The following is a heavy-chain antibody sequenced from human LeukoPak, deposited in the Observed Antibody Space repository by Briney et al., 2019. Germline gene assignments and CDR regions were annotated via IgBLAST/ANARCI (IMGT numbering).Heavy chain of an antibody. Sequence: SETLSLTCAVSGGSISSSNWWSWVRQPPGKGLEWIGEIYHSGGTNYNPSLKSRVTISVDKSKNQFSLKLSSVTAADTAVYYCARASTTVWAFDIWGQGTMVTVSS. CDR2: IYHSGGT. CDR3: ARASTTVWAFDI. CDR1: GGSISSSNW. D-gene: IGHD4-17*01. J-gene: IGHJ3*02. V-gene: IGHV4-4*02.